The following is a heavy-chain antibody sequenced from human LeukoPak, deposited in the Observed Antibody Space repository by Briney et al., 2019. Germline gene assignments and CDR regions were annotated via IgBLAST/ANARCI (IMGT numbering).Heavy chain of an antibody. Sequence: GGSLRLSCAAPGFTFSSYSMNWVRQAPGKGLEWVSHITASGTAMFYADSVKGRFTISRDNAKNSLYLQMNSLRDEDTAVYYCASSGSYRFDYWGQGTLVTVSS. D-gene: IGHD1-26*01. V-gene: IGHV3-48*02. CDR3: ASSGSYRFDY. J-gene: IGHJ4*02. CDR1: GFTFSSYS. CDR2: ITASGTAM.